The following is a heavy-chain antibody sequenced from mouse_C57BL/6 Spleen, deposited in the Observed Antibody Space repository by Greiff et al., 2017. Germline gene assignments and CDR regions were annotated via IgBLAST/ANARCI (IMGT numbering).Heavy chain of an antibody. CDR3: ARTYGNDGRLGRGYFDV. V-gene: IGHV2-9-1*01. Sequence: VQLQQSGPGLVAPSQSLSITCTVSGFSLTSYAISWVRQPPGKGLEWLGVIWTGGGTNYNSALKSRLSISKDNSKSQVFLKMNSLQTDDTARYYCARTYGNDGRLGRGYFDVWGTGTTVTVSS. J-gene: IGHJ1*03. CDR1: GFSLTSYA. D-gene: IGHD2-2*01. CDR2: IWTGGGT.